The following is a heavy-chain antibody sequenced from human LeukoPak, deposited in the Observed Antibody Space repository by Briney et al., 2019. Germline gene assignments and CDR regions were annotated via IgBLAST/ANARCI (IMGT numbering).Heavy chain of an antibody. V-gene: IGHV3-66*01. CDR3: ARGSTVTVVAPFDP. CDR1: GFSVSSNY. Sequence: GGSLRLSCAASGFSVSSNYMSWVRQAPGRGPEWISVFYINGRTYYADSVKGRFTISRDNSMNMVFLQMTSLRVEDTAIYYCARGSTVTVVAPFDPWGQGPLVTVSS. CDR2: FYINGRT. D-gene: IGHD3-22*01. J-gene: IGHJ5*02.